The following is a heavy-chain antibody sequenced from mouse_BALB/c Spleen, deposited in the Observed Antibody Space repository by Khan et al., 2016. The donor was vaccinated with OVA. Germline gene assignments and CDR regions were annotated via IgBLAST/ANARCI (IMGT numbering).Heavy chain of an antibody. CDR3: ARIEDI. CDR1: GFSLTSYG. CDR2: VCAGGST. J-gene: IGHJ2*01. D-gene: IGHD1-3*01. V-gene: IGHV2-9*02. Sequence: VQLQESGLCLVAPSPSLSITCTVSGFSLTSYGVHWVRQRQGKGLECLGVVCAGGSTNYNSALMSRLRISKDNSKSQVFLKMNSLPTDDTAMYYCARIEDIWGQGTTLTVSS.